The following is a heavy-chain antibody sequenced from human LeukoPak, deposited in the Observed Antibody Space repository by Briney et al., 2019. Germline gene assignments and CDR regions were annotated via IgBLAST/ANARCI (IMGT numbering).Heavy chain of an antibody. CDR2: INHSGST. CDR1: GFTFSSYS. V-gene: IGHV4-34*01. D-gene: IGHD3-10*01. CDR3: ARGSSPGVY. Sequence: GSLRLSCAASGFTFSSYSMNWVRQAPGKGLEWIGEINHSGSTNYNPSLKSRDTISVDTSKNQFSLKLSSVTAADTAVYYCARGSSPGVYWGQGTLVTVSS. J-gene: IGHJ4*02.